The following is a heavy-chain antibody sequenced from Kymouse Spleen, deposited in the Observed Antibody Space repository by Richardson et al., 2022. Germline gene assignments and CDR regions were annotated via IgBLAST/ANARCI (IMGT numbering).Heavy chain of an antibody. CDR3: AREGDYGGNEFDY. D-gene: IGHD4-23*01. Sequence: QVQLVESGGGVVQPGRSLRLSCAASGFTFSSYGMHWVRQAPGKGLEWVAVIWYDGSNKYYADSVKGRFTISRDNSKNTLYLQMNSLRAEDTAVYYCAREGDYGGNEFDYWGQGTLVTVSS. CDR2: IWYDGSNK. V-gene: IGHV3-33*01. CDR1: GFTFSSYG. J-gene: IGHJ4*02.